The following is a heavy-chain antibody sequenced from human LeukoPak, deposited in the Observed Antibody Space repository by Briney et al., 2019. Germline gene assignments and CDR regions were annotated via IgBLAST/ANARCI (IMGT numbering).Heavy chain of an antibody. D-gene: IGHD6-6*01. V-gene: IGHV7-4-1*02. CDR3: ARDLVSAGFDI. CDR2: INTNTGIP. Sequence: ASVTVSCKAFGYTFSGHAMNWVRQAPGQGLELMGWINTNTGIPTYAQGFAGRFVFSLDTSVTTAYLQITSLKAEDTAVYYCARDLVSAGFDIWGQGTMVTVSS. J-gene: IGHJ3*02. CDR1: GYTFSGHA.